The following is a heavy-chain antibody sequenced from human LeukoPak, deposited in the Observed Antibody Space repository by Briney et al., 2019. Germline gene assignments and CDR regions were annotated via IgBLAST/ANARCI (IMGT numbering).Heavy chain of an antibody. J-gene: IGHJ3*02. V-gene: IGHV1-46*01. CDR3: ARDPVRDGYNLIGVDAFDI. CDR2: INPSGGST. Sequence: VASVKVSCMASGYTFTSYGISWVRQAPGQGLEWMGLINPSGGSTSYAQKFQGRVTMTRDTSTSTVYMELSSLRSEDTAVYYCARDPVRDGYNLIGVDAFDIWGQGTMVTVSS. D-gene: IGHD5-24*01. CDR1: GYTFTSYG.